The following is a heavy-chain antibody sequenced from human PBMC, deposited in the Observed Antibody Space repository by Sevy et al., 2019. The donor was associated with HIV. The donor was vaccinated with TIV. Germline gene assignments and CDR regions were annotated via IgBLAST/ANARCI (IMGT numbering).Heavy chain of an antibody. CDR2: IKQDGTDE. V-gene: IGHV3-7*01. D-gene: IGHD3-16*02. J-gene: IGHJ5*01. Sequence: GGSLRLSCAASGFTFSTYWMTWVRQAPGKGLEWVANIKQDGTDEEDVDSVKGRFTISRDNAKKTLYLRLDSLRAEDTAVYFCARALADWGSFHYSTWGHGTLVTVSS. CDR3: ARALADWGSFHYST. CDR1: GFTFSTYW.